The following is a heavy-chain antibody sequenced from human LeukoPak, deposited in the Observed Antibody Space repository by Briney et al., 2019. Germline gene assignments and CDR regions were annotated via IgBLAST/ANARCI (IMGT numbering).Heavy chain of an antibody. D-gene: IGHD4-17*01. Sequence: GGSLRLSCAASGFTVSSNYMSWVRQAPGKGLEWVSIIYSGGSTYYADSVKGRFTISGDNSKNTLYLQMNSLRAEDTAVYYCARDQGATVTTSYFDYWGQGTLVTVSS. J-gene: IGHJ4*02. CDR2: IYSGGST. V-gene: IGHV3-66*01. CDR3: ARDQGATVTTSYFDY. CDR1: GFTVSSNY.